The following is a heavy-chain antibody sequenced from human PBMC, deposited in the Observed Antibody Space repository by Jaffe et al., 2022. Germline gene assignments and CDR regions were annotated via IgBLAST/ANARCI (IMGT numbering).Heavy chain of an antibody. CDR2: IYHSGST. CDR1: GYSISSGYY. J-gene: IGHJ4*02. D-gene: IGHD6-19*01. CDR3: ARDDSSGWYQIFDY. V-gene: IGHV4-38-2*02. Sequence: QVQLQESGPGLVKPSETLSLTCAVSGYSISSGYYWGWIRQPPGKGLEWIGSIYHSGSTYYNPSLKSRVTISVDTSKNQFSLKLSSVTAADTAVYYCARDDSSGWYQIFDYWGQGTLVTVSS.